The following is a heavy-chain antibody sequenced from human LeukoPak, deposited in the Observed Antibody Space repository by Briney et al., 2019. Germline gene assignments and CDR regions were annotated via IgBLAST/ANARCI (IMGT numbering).Heavy chain of an antibody. CDR3: ARRLGKGTFNWFDP. Sequence: ASVKVSCKASGYTFTSYGISWVRQAPGQGLEWMGWISAYNGNTNYAQKLQGRVTMTTDTSTSTAYMELRSLRSDDTAMYYCARRLGKGTFNWFDPWGQGTLVTVSS. V-gene: IGHV1-18*01. D-gene: IGHD1-1*01. J-gene: IGHJ5*02. CDR2: ISAYNGNT. CDR1: GYTFTSYG.